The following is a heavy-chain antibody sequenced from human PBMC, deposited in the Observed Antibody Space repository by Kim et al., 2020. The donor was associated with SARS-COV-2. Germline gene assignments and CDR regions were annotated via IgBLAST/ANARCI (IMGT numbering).Heavy chain of an antibody. J-gene: IGHJ4*02. CDR2: ISWNSGSI. CDR1: GFTFDDYA. V-gene: IGHV3-9*01. D-gene: IGHD3-22*01. CDR3: AKDSDPGYDSSGYHDY. Sequence: GGSLRLSCAASGFTFDDYAMHWVRQAPGKGLEWVSGISWNSGSIGYVDSVKGRFTISRDNAKNSLYLQMNSLRAEDTALYYCAKDSDPGYDSSGYHDYWGQGTLVTVSS.